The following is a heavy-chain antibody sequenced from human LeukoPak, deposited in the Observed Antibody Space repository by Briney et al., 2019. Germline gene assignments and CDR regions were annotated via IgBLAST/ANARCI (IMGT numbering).Heavy chain of an antibody. CDR1: GFTFSDAW. V-gene: IGHV3-15*01. Sequence: GGSLRLSCAASGFTFSDAWVSWVRQAPGKGLEWLGRIKSRTEGGTTQYAAPVKGRSTISRDDSKETVYLQMNSLTTEDTAVYYCTRVGTTWFHSWGQGTLVIVSS. CDR2: IKSRTEGGTT. J-gene: IGHJ5*01. D-gene: IGHD1-26*01. CDR3: TRVGTTWFHS.